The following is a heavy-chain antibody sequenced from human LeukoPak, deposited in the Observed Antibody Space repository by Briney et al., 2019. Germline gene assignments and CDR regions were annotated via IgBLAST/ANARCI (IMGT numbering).Heavy chain of an antibody. D-gene: IGHD2-21*02. J-gene: IGHJ4*02. CDR2: IKSKTDGGTT. CDR1: GFIFSNAW. Sequence: GGSLRLSCAASGFIFSNAWMTWVRQAPGKGVEWVGRIKSKTDGGTTDYAAPVKCRFTISRDDSKTTLYLQMNSLKTEDTAVYYCTREAVTANGYFDYWGQGTLVTVSS. CDR3: TREAVTANGYFDY. V-gene: IGHV3-15*01.